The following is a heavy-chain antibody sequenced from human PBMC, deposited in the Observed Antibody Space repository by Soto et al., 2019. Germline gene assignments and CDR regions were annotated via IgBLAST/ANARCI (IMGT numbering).Heavy chain of an antibody. V-gene: IGHV4-30-4*01. D-gene: IGHD5-18*01. CDR2: IYYSGIT. CDR1: GGPISSGDYD. J-gene: IGHJ4*02. CDR3: ARGYSYHQPVFDY. Sequence: SQTQSLTCTVSGGPISSGDYDWSWIRQPPGKGLEWIGYIYYSGITYYNPSLKSRVTLSVDTSKNQFSLKLSSVTAEDTAFYYCARGYSYHQPVFDYWGLGTLVTVSS.